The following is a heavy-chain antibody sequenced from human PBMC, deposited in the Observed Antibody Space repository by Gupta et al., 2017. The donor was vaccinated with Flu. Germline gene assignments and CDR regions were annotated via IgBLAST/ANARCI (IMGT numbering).Heavy chain of an antibody. J-gene: IGHJ5*02. CDR3: ARDVEVIRFLEWLPRGFDP. D-gene: IGHD3-3*01. CDR2: INPNSGGT. V-gene: IGHV1-2*02. Sequence: ERQAPGQGLEWMGWINPNSGGTNYAQKFQGRVTMTRDTSISTAYMELSRLRSDDTAVYYCARDVEVIRFLEWLPRGFDPWGQGTLVTVSS.